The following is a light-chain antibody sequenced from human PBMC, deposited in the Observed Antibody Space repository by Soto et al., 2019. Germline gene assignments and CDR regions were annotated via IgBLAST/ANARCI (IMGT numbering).Light chain of an antibody. Sequence: QSVLTQPRSVSGSPGQSVTISCFGTGSDFGIYNYVSWYQQHRGKAHQLMIYDVTKRPSGVPDRFSGSKSGNTASLTISGLQAEDEADYYCCSYAGSNLHYVFGLGTKVTVL. V-gene: IGLV2-11*01. J-gene: IGLJ1*01. CDR1: GSDFGIYNY. CDR3: CSYAGSNLHYV. CDR2: DVT.